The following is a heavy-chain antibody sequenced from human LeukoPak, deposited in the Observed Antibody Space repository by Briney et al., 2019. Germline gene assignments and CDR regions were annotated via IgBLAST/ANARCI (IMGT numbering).Heavy chain of an antibody. Sequence: SETLSLTCTVSGGSLSSSSYYWGWIRQPPGKGLEWIVSIYYSGSTYYNPSLKSRVTISVDTSKNQFSLKLSSVTAADTAVYYCARGLVEDIVVVVAATGYYYYGMDVWGQGTTVTVSS. J-gene: IGHJ6*02. CDR1: GGSLSSSSYY. CDR2: IYYSGST. V-gene: IGHV4-39*07. D-gene: IGHD2-15*01. CDR3: ARGLVEDIVVVVAATGYYYYGMDV.